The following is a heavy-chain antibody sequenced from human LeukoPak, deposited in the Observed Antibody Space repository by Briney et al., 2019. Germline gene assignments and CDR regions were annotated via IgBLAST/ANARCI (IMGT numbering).Heavy chain of an antibody. CDR3: ARGGTVAGSTADY. V-gene: IGHV3-21*01. CDR1: GFTFNNYS. Sequence: PGGSLRLSCAASGFTFNNYSMSWVRQSPGKGLEWVSSISTGGRNIYYADSVKGRSTISRDNANDSLSLQLNSLRAEDTAIYYCARGGTVAGSTADYWGQGTLVTVSS. CDR2: ISTGGRNI. D-gene: IGHD1-1*01. J-gene: IGHJ4*02.